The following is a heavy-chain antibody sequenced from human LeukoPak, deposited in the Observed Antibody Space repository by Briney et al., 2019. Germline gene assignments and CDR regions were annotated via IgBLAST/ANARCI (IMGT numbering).Heavy chain of an antibody. Sequence: WGSLRLSCAASGFTFSSYSMNWVRQAPGKGLEWVSSISSSSSYIYYADSVKGRFTISRDNAKNSLYLQMNSLRAEDTAVYYCAREGYYYGSGTDYWGQGTLVTVSS. J-gene: IGHJ4*02. CDR2: ISSSSSYI. CDR1: GFTFSSYS. CDR3: AREGYYYGSGTDY. V-gene: IGHV3-21*01. D-gene: IGHD3-10*01.